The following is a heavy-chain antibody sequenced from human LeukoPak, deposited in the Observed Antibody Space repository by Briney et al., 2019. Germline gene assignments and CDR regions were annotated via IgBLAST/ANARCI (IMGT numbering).Heavy chain of an antibody. J-gene: IGHJ4*02. CDR3: AREATSGAAAVGLFDY. V-gene: IGHV4-30-4*08. Sequence: SETLSLTCTVSGGSISSGDYYWSWIRQPPGKGLEWIGYIYYSGSTYYTPSLKSRVTISVDTSKNQFSLKLSSVTAADTAVYYCAREATSGAAAVGLFDYWGQGTLVTVSS. CDR2: IYYSGST. CDR1: GGSISSGDYY. D-gene: IGHD2-2*01.